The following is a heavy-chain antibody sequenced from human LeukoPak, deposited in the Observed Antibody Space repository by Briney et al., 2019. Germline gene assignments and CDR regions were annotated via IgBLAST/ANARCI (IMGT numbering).Heavy chain of an antibody. Sequence: GASVKVSCKASGYTFTSYYMHWVRQAPGQGLEWMGRINPNSGGTNYAQKFQGRVTMTRDTSISTAYMELSRLRSDDTAVYYCARGLGRGGSGADYWGQGTLVTVSS. V-gene: IGHV1-2*06. CDR3: ARGLGRGGSGADY. J-gene: IGHJ4*02. CDR2: INPNSGGT. CDR1: GYTFTSYY. D-gene: IGHD3-10*01.